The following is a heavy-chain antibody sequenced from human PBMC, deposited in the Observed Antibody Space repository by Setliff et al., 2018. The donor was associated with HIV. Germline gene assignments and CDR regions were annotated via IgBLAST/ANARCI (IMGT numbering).Heavy chain of an antibody. CDR2: INWNGGRT. D-gene: IGHD3-22*01. CDR3: ARGVTMIEGGYYFDY. Sequence: PGGSLRLSCEASGFTFDDYGMNWVRQAPGKGLEWVSGINWNGGRTGYADSVKGRLTISRDNAKNSLYLQMNSLRAEDTALYYCARGVTMIEGGYYFDYWGQGTLVTVSS. V-gene: IGHV3-20*04. CDR1: GFTFDDYG. J-gene: IGHJ4*02.